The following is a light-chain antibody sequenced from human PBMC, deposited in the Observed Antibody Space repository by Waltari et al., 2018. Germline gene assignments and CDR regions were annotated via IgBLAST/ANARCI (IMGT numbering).Light chain of an antibody. V-gene: IGKV3-20*01. J-gene: IGKJ1*01. CDR2: DTS. CDR3: QQYGNPPQT. CDR1: HSVSNRY. Sequence: VLTQSPGTLSLSPGERATISCRASHSVSNRYLAWYQQKPGKAPRLLIYDTSNRATGIPYRFSGSGSGTDFTLTISRLEPEDFAVYYCQQYGNPPQTFGQGTKVEIK.